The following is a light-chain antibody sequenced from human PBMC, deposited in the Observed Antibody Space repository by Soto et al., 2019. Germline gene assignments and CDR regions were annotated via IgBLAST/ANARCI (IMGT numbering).Light chain of an antibody. CDR2: GAS. J-gene: IGKJ1*01. Sequence: EIVMTQSPATLSLSPGERATLSCRASQSVSSSYLSWYQQKPGQAPRLLIYGASTSATGIPARFSGSGSGTDFTLNISSLQPEDFADYYCQQDYNRWTFGQVTKVEI. V-gene: IGKV3D-7*01. CDR3: QQDYNRWT. CDR1: QSVSSSY.